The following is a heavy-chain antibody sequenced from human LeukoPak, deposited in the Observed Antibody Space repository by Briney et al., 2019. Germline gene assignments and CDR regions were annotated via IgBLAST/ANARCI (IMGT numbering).Heavy chain of an antibody. Sequence: GASVKVSCKASGYTFTGYYMHWVRQAPGQGLEWMGWINPNSGGTNYAQKFQGRVTMTRDMSTSTVYMELSSLRSEDTAVYYCARDIGGRKNNWFDPWGQGTLVTVSS. V-gene: IGHV1-2*02. CDR1: GYTFTGYY. D-gene: IGHD3-10*01. CDR2: INPNSGGT. CDR3: ARDIGGRKNNWFDP. J-gene: IGHJ5*02.